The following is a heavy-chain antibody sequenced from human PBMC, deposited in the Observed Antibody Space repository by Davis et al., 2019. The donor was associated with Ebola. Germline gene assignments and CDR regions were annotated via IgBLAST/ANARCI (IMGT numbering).Heavy chain of an antibody. CDR3: AKSGLSFGVVKYHYGMDV. J-gene: IGHJ6*04. CDR1: VITSSSSA. Sequence: PGGSLRLSCTDSVITSSSSAMTWVRQAPGKGLEWVSAISGSGGSTYYADSVKGRFTISRDNSKKTLYLQMNSLRAEDTAVYYCAKSGLSFGVVKYHYGMDVWGKGTTVTVSS. V-gene: IGHV3-23*01. CDR2: ISGSGGST. D-gene: IGHD3-3*01.